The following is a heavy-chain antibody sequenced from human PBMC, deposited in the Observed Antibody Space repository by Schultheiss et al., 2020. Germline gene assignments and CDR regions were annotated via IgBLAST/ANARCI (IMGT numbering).Heavy chain of an antibody. CDR3: TTEDDGSGSYYNPSYYGMDV. J-gene: IGHJ6*02. CDR2: IKSKTDGGTT. CDR1: GFTFSDYY. Sequence: WGSLRLSCAASGFTFSDYYMSWVRQAPGKGLEWVGRIKSKTDGGTTDYAAPVKGRFTISRDDSKNTLYLQMNSLKTEDTAVYYCTTEDDGSGSYYNPSYYGMDVWGQGTTVTVSS. D-gene: IGHD3-10*01. V-gene: IGHV3-15*01.